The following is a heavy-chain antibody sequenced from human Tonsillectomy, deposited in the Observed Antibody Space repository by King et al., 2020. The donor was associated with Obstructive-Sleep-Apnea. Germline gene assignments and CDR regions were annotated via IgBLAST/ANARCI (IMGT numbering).Heavy chain of an antibody. CDR3: ARVLHLGDYTGY. CDR1: GGSINTGAYY. Sequence: VQLQESGPGLVKPSQPLSLTCTVSGGSINTGAYYWSWIRQHPGKGLEWIGYIYDSGSTYYNPSLKNRVTISIDTSKRQISLKLNSVTAADTAVYYCARVLHLGDYTGYWAQGTLVTVSS. CDR2: IYDSGST. V-gene: IGHV4-31*03. D-gene: IGHD3-16*01. J-gene: IGHJ4*02.